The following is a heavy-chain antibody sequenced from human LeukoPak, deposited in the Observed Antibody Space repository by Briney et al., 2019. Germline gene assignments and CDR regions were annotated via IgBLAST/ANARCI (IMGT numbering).Heavy chain of an antibody. Sequence: SSETLSLTCTVSGGSISSFYWSWIRQPGGKGLEWIGRIYTSGSTNYNPSLKSRVTISVDTSKNQLSLKLNSVTAADTAVYYCARLEYDILTGYSGWFDPWGQGTLVTVSS. V-gene: IGHV4-4*07. CDR2: IYTSGST. CDR1: GGSISSFY. CDR3: ARLEYDILTGYSGWFDP. J-gene: IGHJ5*02. D-gene: IGHD3-9*01.